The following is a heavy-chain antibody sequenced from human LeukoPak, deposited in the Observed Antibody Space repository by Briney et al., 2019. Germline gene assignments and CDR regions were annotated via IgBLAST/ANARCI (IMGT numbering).Heavy chain of an antibody. CDR2: IYYSGST. J-gene: IGHJ4*02. D-gene: IGHD2-15*01. CDR3: ARSGVVAATIDY. V-gene: IGHV4-39*07. CDR1: GGSISSSSYS. Sequence: SETLSLTCTVSGGSISSSSYSCAWIRQPPGKGLEWIGSIYYSGSTYYNPSLKSRVTISVDTSKNQFSLKLSSVTAADTAVYYCARSGVVAATIDYWGQGTLVTVSS.